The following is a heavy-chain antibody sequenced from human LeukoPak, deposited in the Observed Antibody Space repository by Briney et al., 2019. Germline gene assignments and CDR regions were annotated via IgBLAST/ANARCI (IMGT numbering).Heavy chain of an antibody. J-gene: IGHJ5*02. Sequence: AVPVSCKPSRYTFPSYYMLRVGQDPGHRLEWIGKINPSGGSTSYAQKFQGRVTMTRDMSTSTVYMELSSLRSEDTAVYYCARGLGRSRGGFDPWGQGTLVTVSS. V-gene: IGHV1-46*03. CDR3: ARGLGRSRGGFDP. CDR2: INPSGGST. CDR1: RYTFPSYY. D-gene: IGHD7-27*01.